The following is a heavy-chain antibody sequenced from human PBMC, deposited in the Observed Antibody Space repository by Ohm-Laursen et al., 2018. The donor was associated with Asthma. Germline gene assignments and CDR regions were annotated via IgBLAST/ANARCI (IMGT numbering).Heavy chain of an antibody. D-gene: IGHD6-19*01. Sequence: SLRLSFAASGFTCSSFAMHWVRQAPGKGLEWVTIITSDGSWTSYADSVKGRFTISRDNSKNTLYLQMNSLRAEDTAVYYCARETSGWFDYWGQGTLVTVSS. J-gene: IGHJ4*02. CDR1: GFTCSSFA. V-gene: IGHV3-30-3*01. CDR3: ARETSGWFDY. CDR2: ITSDGSWT.